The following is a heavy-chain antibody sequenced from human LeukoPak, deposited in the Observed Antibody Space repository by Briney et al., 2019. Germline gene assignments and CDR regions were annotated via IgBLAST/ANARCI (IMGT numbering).Heavy chain of an antibody. J-gene: IGHJ4*02. CDR3: ARNQEIDYYDSSGFYWGVEY. D-gene: IGHD3-22*01. CDR2: MRTSGGSE. Sequence: PGGSLRLSCAAFGFTFNRCAMTWVRQAPGKGLEWVSTMRTSGGSEYYADSVKGRFAISRDNSKNTLYLQMNSLRVEDTAVYYCARNQEIDYYDSSGFYWGVEYWGQGTLVTVSS. V-gene: IGHV3-23*01. CDR1: GFTFNRCA.